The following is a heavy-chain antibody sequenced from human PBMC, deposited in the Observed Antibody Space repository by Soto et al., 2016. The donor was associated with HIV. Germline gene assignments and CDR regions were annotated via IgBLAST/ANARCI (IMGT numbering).Heavy chain of an antibody. J-gene: IGHJ6*03. CDR2: INPTSGGT. D-gene: IGHD6-13*01. V-gene: IGHV1-2*02. CDR1: GYTFTGYF. Sequence: QVQLVQSGAEVKKPGASVKVSCKASGYTFTGYFMHWVRQAPGQGLEWMGWINPTSGGTDFAQKFQGRVTMTRDTSINTAYMELTRLRSDDTAVYYCARDHRGGIATYYYYMDVWGKGTTVTVSS. CDR3: ARDHRGGIATYYYYMDV.